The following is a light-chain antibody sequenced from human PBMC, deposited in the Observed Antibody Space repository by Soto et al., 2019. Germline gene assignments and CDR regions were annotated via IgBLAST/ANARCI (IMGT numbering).Light chain of an antibody. CDR1: QSFSSTF. CDR3: QQYASSVT. Sequence: EILLTQSPDSLSLSPGDRATLSCRASQSFSSTFFAWYQQKPGQAPRLLIYGASSRATGTPDGFSGSGSGTDLALTISRLEPEDFSVYYCQQYASSVTFGLGTKVEIK. V-gene: IGKV3-20*01. CDR2: GAS. J-gene: IGKJ1*01.